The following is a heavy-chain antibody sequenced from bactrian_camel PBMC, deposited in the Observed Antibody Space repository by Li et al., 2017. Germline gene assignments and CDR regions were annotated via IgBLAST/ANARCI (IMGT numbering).Heavy chain of an antibody. CDR3: NTDCPFRWFGSRFIGGSY. J-gene: IGHJ4*01. CDR1: RFTVSAYA. V-gene: IGHV3S31*01. CDR2: IHRGGTIT. D-gene: IGHD6*01. Sequence: VQLVESGGGLVQPGGSLRLSCATSRFTVSAYAMSWVRQAPGKGLEWISVIHRGGTITYYADSVKGRFTISRDDAKNALYLQLNSLKTEDTAMYYCNTDCPFRWFGSRFIGGSYWGRGTQVTVS.